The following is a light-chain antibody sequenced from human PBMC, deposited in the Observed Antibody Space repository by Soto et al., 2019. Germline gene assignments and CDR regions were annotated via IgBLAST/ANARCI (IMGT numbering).Light chain of an antibody. Sequence: DIQLTQSPSSLSSSVGDRVTITCRASQAISSYFAWYQQNPGHVPALLIYATSTLQSGAPSRFSGSGAGTDFTITISSLQPEAVSTFYCHKYNHAPTFGEGTKVEIK. J-gene: IGKJ4*01. CDR2: ATS. CDR3: HKYNHAPT. CDR1: QAISSY. V-gene: IGKV1-27*01.